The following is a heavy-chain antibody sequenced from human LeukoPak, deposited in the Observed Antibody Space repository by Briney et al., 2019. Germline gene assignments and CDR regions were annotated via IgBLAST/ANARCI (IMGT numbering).Heavy chain of an antibody. Sequence: ALVKVSCKASGYTFTSYGISWVRQAPGQGLEWMGWISAYNGNTNYAQKLQGRVTMTTDTSTSTAYMELRSLRSEDTAVYYCASSPYCGGDCYAGGAAYYYYMDVWGKGTTVTVSS. V-gene: IGHV1-18*01. CDR1: GYTFTSYG. J-gene: IGHJ6*03. CDR3: ASSPYCGGDCYAGGAAYYYYMDV. CDR2: ISAYNGNT. D-gene: IGHD2-21*01.